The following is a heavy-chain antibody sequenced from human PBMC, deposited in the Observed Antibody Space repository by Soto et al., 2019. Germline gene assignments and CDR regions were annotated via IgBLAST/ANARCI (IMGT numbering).Heavy chain of an antibody. J-gene: IGHJ5*02. CDR3: VRIRYQLPSSVLWLDP. CDR1: GGFLSESY. Sequence: SETLSLTCAVYGGFLSESYWTWIRQPPGKGLEWIGEINHVGGTNYNPSLKSRVTMSVDTSQNQFSLRLISVTAADTAMYFCVRIRYQLPSSVLWLDPWGQGTPVSVSS. D-gene: IGHD3-16*01. CDR2: INHVGGT. V-gene: IGHV4-34*01.